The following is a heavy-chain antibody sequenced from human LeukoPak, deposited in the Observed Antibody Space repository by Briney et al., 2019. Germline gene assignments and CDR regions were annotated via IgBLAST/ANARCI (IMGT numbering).Heavy chain of an antibody. J-gene: IGHJ5*02. D-gene: IGHD2-2*01. CDR3: ARDFGRRYCSSTSCYGWFDP. Sequence: GGSLRLSCAVSGFTVSSKYMSWVRQAPGKGLEWVSVIFSGDNTYYADSVKGRFTISRDNSKNTLYLQMSSLRAEDTAVYYCARDFGRRYCSSTSCYGWFDPWGQGTLVTVSS. CDR1: GFTVSSKY. CDR2: IFSGDNT. V-gene: IGHV3-66*02.